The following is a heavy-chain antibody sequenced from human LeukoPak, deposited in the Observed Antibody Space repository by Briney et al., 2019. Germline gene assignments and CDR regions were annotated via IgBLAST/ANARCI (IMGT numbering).Heavy chain of an antibody. CDR1: GGSFSGYY. V-gene: IGHV4-34*01. D-gene: IGHD6-19*01. J-gene: IGHJ3*02. CDR2: IYYSGST. Sequence: SETLSLTCAVYGGSFSGYYWSWIRQPPRKGLEWIASIYYSGSTYYNPSLKSRVTISVDTSKNQFSLKLSSVTAADTAVYYCARHKYSSGWPPEGAFDIWGQGTMVTVSS. CDR3: ARHKYSSGWPPEGAFDI.